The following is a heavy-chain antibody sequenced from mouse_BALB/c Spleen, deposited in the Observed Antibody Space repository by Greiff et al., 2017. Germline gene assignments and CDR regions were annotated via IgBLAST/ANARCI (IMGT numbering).Heavy chain of an antibody. CDR1: GYTFTSYW. CDR2: INPSNGRT. D-gene: IGHD4-1*01. J-gene: IGHJ2*01. Sequence: QVQLKQPGAELVKPGASVKLSCKASGYTFTSYWMHWVKQRPGQGLEWIGEINPSNGRTNYNEKFKSKATLTVDKSSSTAYMQLSSLTSEDSAVYYCARSDWDFYYWGQGTTLTVSS. CDR3: ARSDWDFYY. V-gene: IGHV1S81*02.